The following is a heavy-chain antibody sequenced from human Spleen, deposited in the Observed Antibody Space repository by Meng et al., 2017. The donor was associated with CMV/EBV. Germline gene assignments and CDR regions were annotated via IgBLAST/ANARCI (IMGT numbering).Heavy chain of an antibody. CDR3: ATDGGHYNFDY. J-gene: IGHJ4*02. D-gene: IGHD3-22*01. CDR1: GYTSTTVY. V-gene: IGHV1-46*01. Sequence: SFKASGYTSTTVYIHWVRQAPGQGLEWMGRLIPRGGTTIYAQNFQGRVTLTRDTSTRTVYMELSGLRSDDTAVYYCATDGGHYNFDYWGQGTLVTVSS. CDR2: LIPRGGTT.